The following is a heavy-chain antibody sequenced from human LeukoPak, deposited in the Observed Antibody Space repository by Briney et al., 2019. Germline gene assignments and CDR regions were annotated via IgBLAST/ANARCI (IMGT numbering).Heavy chain of an antibody. Sequence: GGSLRLSCAASGFTFSNAWMSWVRQAPGKGLEWVSPIISSSSYIYYADSVKGRFTISRDNAKNSLYLQMNSLRAEDTAVYYCARTPRDIVVVVAAQGGDYWGQGTLVTVSS. CDR1: GFTFSNAW. V-gene: IGHV3-21*01. J-gene: IGHJ4*02. D-gene: IGHD2-15*01. CDR2: IISSSSYI. CDR3: ARTPRDIVVVVAAQGGDY.